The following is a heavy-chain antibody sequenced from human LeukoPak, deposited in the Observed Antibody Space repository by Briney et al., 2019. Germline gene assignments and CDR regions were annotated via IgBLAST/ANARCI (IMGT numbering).Heavy chain of an antibody. V-gene: IGHV4-4*07. CDR1: GGSISRYY. J-gene: IGHJ5*02. Sequence: SETLSLTCTVSGGSISRYYWSWIRQPAGKGLEWIGRIYTSGSTNYNPSLKSRVTMSVDTSKNQFSLKLSSVTAADTAVYYCVRETMVRARWFDPWGQGTLVTVSS. CDR3: VRETMVRARWFDP. D-gene: IGHD3-10*01. CDR2: IYTSGST.